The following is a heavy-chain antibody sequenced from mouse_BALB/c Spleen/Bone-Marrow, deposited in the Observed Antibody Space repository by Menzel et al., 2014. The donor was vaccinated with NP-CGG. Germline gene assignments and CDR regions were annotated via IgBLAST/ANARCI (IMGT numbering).Heavy chain of an antibody. Sequence: EVMLVESGAELVRSGASVKLSCTASVFNIKDYYIHWVKQRPEQGLEWIGWIDPENGDTEYAPKFQGKATMTADTSSNTAYLQLSGLSSVDTAVYYCSDSIFYALDYSGQRASVTVSS. V-gene: IGHV14-4*02. CDR1: VFNIKDYY. J-gene: IGHJ4*01. CDR3: SDSIFYALDY. CDR2: IDPENGDT. D-gene: IGHD2-10*02.